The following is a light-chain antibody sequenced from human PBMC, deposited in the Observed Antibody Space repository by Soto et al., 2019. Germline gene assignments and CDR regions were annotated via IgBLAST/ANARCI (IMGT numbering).Light chain of an antibody. J-gene: IGKJ1*01. CDR3: MQRKEFPWT. Sequence: EIVMTQTPLSLPVSPGEPASISCRSSQSLLDSDNGNTYLDWFQQRPGQSPQLLIYSLSYRAPGVPDRFSGSGSGTDFTLKISRVEAEDVGVYYCMQRKEFPWTFGQGTKVDIK. CDR2: SLS. V-gene: IGKV2-40*01. CDR1: QSLLDSDNGNTY.